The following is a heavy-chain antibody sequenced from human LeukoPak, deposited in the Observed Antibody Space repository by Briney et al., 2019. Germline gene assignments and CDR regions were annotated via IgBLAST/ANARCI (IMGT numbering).Heavy chain of an antibody. D-gene: IGHD5-24*01. CDR2: IKQDGSEK. J-gene: IGHJ4*02. CDR1: GFTFSSYW. CDR3: ARDRDGYYFDY. V-gene: IGHV3-7*01. Sequence: GGSLRLSCAASGFTFSSYWMSWVRQAPGKGLEWVANIKQDGSEKYYVDSVKGRFTNSRDNAKNSLYLQMNSLRAEDTAVYYCARDRDGYYFDYWGQGTLVTVSS.